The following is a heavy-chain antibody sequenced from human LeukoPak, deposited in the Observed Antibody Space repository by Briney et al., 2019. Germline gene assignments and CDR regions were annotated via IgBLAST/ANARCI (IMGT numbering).Heavy chain of an antibody. V-gene: IGHV3-30*18. Sequence: PGGSLRLSCAASGFIFNNYGMHWVRQAPGKGLEWVAVVSFDGSNNYYADSVKGRFTISRDNSKNTLYLQMNSLRAEDTAVYSCAKGLGQWLVIFDSWGQGTLVTVSS. D-gene: IGHD6-19*01. CDR2: VSFDGSNN. CDR1: GFIFNNYG. J-gene: IGHJ4*02. CDR3: AKGLGQWLVIFDS.